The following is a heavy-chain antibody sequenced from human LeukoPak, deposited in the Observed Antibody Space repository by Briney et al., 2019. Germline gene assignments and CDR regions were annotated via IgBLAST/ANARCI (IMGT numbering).Heavy chain of an antibody. J-gene: IGHJ4*02. CDR2: INPNSGGT. CDR1: GYTFTGYY. CDR3: ARRYSGSYFRGIYYFDY. Sequence: GASVKVSCKASGYTFTGYYMHWVRQAPGQGLEWMGWINPNSGGTNYAQKFQGRVTMTTDTSTSTAYMELRSLRSGDTAVYYCARRYSGSYFRGIYYFDYWGQGTLVTVSS. V-gene: IGHV1-2*02. D-gene: IGHD1-26*01.